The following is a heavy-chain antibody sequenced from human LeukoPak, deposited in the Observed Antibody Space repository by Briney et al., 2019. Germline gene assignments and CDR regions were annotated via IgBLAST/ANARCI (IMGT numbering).Heavy chain of an antibody. V-gene: IGHV3-23*01. J-gene: IGHJ4*02. D-gene: IGHD3-22*01. CDR3: TRTFYLDSSSYFYF. CDR1: GFNFRNYA. Sequence: PGGSLRISCAASGFNFRNYAMSWVRQAPGKGLEWVSAVTGSGGTTYYADSVKGRFTISRDNSINTLYLQMNSLRAEDTAVYYYTRTFYLDSSSYFYFWGLGTLVTVSS. CDR2: VTGSGGTT.